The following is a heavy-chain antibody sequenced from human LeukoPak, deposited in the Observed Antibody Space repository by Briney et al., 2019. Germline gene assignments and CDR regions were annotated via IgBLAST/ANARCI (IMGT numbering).Heavy chain of an antibody. CDR1: GLTFSSYA. CDR2: ISGSGGST. D-gene: IGHD3-22*01. J-gene: IGHJ4*02. V-gene: IGHV3-23*01. CDR3: AKPIDSSGYYVFDY. Sequence: LAGGSLTLFCAPSGLTFSSYAMSWVRQAPGKGLEWVSVISGSGGSTYYADSVKGRFTIYRDNSKNTLYLQMNSRRAEDTAVYYCAKPIDSSGYYVFDYWGQGTLVTVSS.